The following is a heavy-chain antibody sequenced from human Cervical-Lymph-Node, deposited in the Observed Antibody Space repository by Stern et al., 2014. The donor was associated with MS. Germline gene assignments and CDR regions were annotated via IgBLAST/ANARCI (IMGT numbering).Heavy chain of an antibody. Sequence: EVQLVQSGAEVKKPGESLKISCKLSGYSFTIYYIAWVRQMPGKGLEWMGGIYPYDSDTTDSPSFQGQVTISADKSITTAYLQWSSLRASDTAMYYCARHVQGFDYWGQGTLVTVSS. CDR1: GYSFTIYY. CDR2: IYPYDSDT. CDR3: ARHVQGFDY. J-gene: IGHJ4*02. V-gene: IGHV5-51*01.